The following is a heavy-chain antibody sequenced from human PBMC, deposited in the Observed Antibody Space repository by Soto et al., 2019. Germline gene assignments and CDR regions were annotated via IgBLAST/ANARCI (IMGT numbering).Heavy chain of an antibody. J-gene: IGHJ6*02. V-gene: IGHV3-33*01. CDR1: GFTFSSYG. Sequence: PGGSLRLSCAASGFTFSSYGMHWVRQAPGKGLEWVAVIWYDGSNKYYADSVKGRFTISRDNSKSTLYLQMNSLRAEDTAVYYCAREDIVATIEGYYYYGMDVWGQGTTVTVSS. CDR2: IWYDGSNK. CDR3: AREDIVATIEGYYYYGMDV. D-gene: IGHD5-12*01.